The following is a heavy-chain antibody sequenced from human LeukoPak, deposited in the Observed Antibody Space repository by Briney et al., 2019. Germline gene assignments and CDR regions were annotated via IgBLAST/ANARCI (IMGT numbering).Heavy chain of an antibody. V-gene: IGHV3-23*01. D-gene: IGHD2-15*01. CDR1: GFTFSSHA. CDR2: ISGSGGST. CDR3: ARQVGYCSGGGCYFDF. J-gene: IGHJ4*02. Sequence: GGSLRLSCAASGFTFSSHAMSWVRQAPGKGLEWVSGISGSGGSTYYADSVKGRFTVSRDNSKNMLYLQMNSLRAEDTAVYYCARQVGYCSGGGCYFDFWGPGTLVTVSS.